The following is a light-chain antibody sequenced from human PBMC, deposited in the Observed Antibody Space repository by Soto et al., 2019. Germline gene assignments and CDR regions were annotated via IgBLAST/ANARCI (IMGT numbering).Light chain of an antibody. J-gene: IGKJ2*02. CDR1: QSISRSN. V-gene: IGKV3-20*01. CDR3: QQYSSSPCT. Sequence: EIVLTQSPGTLSLSPGERATLSCRASQSISRSNLAWYQQKPGQAPRLIIYDASSRATGTPDRFSGNGSGTDFTLTISRLEPEDFAVYYCQQYSSSPCTFGQGTKLEIK. CDR2: DAS.